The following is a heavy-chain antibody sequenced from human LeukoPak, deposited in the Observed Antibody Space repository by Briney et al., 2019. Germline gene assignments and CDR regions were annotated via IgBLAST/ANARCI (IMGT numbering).Heavy chain of an antibody. V-gene: IGHV4-59*01. CDR2: IYSTGIT. Sequence: SETLSLTCTVSGGSISGYYWSWIRQPPGKGLELIGYIYSTGITDYNPSLTSRVTISVDTSKNQFSLKLSSVTAADTAVYYCARFIGSSGYYDYRGHGTLVTVPS. CDR1: GGSISGYY. J-gene: IGHJ4*01. CDR3: ARFIGSSGYYDY. D-gene: IGHD3-22*01.